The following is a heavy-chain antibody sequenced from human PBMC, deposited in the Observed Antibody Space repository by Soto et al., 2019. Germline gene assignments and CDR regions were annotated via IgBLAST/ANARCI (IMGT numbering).Heavy chain of an antibody. V-gene: IGHV1-69*13. CDR2: IIPIFGTA. CDR3: AIMIVVVKALGAFDI. D-gene: IGHD3-22*01. J-gene: IGHJ3*02. Sequence: ASVKVSCKASGGTFSRYAISWVRQAPGQGLEWMGGIIPIFGTANYAQKFQGRVTITADESTSTAYMELSSLRSEDTAVYYCAIMIVVVKALGAFDIWGQGTMVTVSS. CDR1: GGTFSRYA.